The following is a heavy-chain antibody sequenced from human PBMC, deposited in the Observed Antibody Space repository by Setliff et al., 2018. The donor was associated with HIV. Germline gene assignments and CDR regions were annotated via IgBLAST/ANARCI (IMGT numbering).Heavy chain of an antibody. CDR3: ARGATGTRYYYYGMDV. D-gene: IGHD1-1*01. Sequence: ASVKVSCKASGYTFTSYAMHWVRQAPGQRLEWMGWINAGNGNTKYSQKFQGRVTMTRDTSTSTVYMELSSLRSEDTAVYYCARGATGTRYYYYGMDVWGQGTTVTVSS. J-gene: IGHJ6*02. CDR2: INAGNGNT. CDR1: GYTFTSYA. V-gene: IGHV1-3*01.